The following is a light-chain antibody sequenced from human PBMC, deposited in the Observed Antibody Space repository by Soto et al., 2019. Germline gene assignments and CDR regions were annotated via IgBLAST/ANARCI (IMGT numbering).Light chain of an antibody. J-gene: IGLJ1*01. Sequence: QSVLTQPPSASVTPGQRVTISCSGSSSNIGSNYVYWYQQLPGTAPKLLIYRNNQRPSGVPDRFSGSKSGTSASLAISGLRSEDEDDYYCAAWDDSLSAFYVFGTGTKVTVL. CDR3: AAWDDSLSAFYV. CDR1: SSNIGSNY. CDR2: RNN. V-gene: IGLV1-47*01.